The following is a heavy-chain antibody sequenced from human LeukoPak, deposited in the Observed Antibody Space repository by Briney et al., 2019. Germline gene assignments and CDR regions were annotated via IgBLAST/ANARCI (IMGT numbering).Heavy chain of an antibody. J-gene: IGHJ5*02. CDR2: IYRSGST. V-gene: IGHV4-38-2*02. D-gene: IGHD3-10*01. CDR1: GYSITSGFY. CDR3: ARDLDYYGSGSYYNGWFDP. Sequence: SETLSLTCTVSGYSITSGFYWGWIRQPPGKGLEWIGSIYRSGSTYYNPSLKSRVTISVDTSKNQFSLKLSSVTAADTAVYYCARDLDYYGSGSYYNGWFDPWGQGTLVTVSS.